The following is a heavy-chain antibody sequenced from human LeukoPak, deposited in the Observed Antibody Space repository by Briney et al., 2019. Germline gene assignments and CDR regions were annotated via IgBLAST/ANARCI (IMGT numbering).Heavy chain of an antibody. CDR3: AKTWSRGWFYFQY. D-gene: IGHD6-19*01. CDR1: GFTFSTYA. V-gene: IGHV3-23*01. CDR2: ISGSAGST. Sequence: GGSLRHSCAASGFTFSTYAMSWVRQAPGKGLEGVSSISGSAGSTYYADSVRGRFTISRDNSKNTLYLQMNSLRAEDTAVYYCAKTWSRGWFYFQYWGQETLVTVS. J-gene: IGHJ4*02.